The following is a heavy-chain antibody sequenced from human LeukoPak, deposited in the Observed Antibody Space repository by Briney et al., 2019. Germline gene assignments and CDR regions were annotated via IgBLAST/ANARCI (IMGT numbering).Heavy chain of an antibody. Sequence: GGSLRLSCAASGFTFSSYEMNWVRQAPGKGLEWVANIKPDGSEKYYVDSVRGRFTISRDNAKNSQYLQMDSLRGEDTGVYYCARAHSDGYDYWGQGTQVTVSS. J-gene: IGHJ4*02. V-gene: IGHV3-7*04. CDR1: GFTFSSYE. D-gene: IGHD5-24*01. CDR2: IKPDGSEK. CDR3: ARAHSDGYDY.